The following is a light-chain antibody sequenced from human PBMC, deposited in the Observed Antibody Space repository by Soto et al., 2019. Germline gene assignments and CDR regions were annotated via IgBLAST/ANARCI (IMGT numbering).Light chain of an antibody. CDR1: QSLGSGY. V-gene: IGKV3-20*01. J-gene: IGKJ1*01. Sequence: VLTQSPVTLSLSPGERATLSYRASQSLGSGYLAWYQQKAGQAPRLLIYDATSGATGIPDRFSGSGSGTDFALTISRVEAEDFAVYYCQQYAHLPITFGQGTKVEI. CDR2: DAT. CDR3: QQYAHLPIT.